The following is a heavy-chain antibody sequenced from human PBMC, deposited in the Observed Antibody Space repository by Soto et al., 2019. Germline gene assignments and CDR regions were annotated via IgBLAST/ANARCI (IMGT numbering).Heavy chain of an antibody. D-gene: IGHD2-15*01. CDR1: GLTFSRYG. J-gene: IGHJ6*02. CDR2: IWYDGSNK. Sequence: GGSLRLSCAAPGLTFSRYGMHWVRQALGKGLEWVAVIWYDGSNKYYADSVKGRFTISRDNSKNTLYLQMNSLRAEDTAVYYCARDLEYCSGGSCYSIVYYSYGMDVWGQRAKVTVSS. CDR3: ARDLEYCSGGSCYSIVYYSYGMDV. V-gene: IGHV3-33*01.